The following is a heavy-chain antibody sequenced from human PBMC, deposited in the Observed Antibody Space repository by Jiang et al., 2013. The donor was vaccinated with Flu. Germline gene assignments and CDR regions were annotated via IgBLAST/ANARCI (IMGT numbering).Heavy chain of an antibody. J-gene: IGHJ4*02. CDR1: GDSVSSNSAA. D-gene: IGHD6-19*01. CDR2: TYYRSKWYN. V-gene: IGHV6-1*01. CDR3: ARDFYSSGWYKIDY. Sequence: QTLSLTCAISGDSVSSNSAAWNWIRQSPSRGLEWLGRTYYRSKWYNDYAVSVESRITIKPDTSKNQFSLQLNSVTPEDTAVYYCARDFYSSGWYKIDYWGQGTLVTVSS.